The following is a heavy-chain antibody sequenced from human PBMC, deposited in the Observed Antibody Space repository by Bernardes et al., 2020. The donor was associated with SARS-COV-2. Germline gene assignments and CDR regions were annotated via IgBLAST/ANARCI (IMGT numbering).Heavy chain of an antibody. CDR1: GFSLSISGMC. Sequence: PTLVKPTQTLTLTCTFSGFSLSISGMCVSWIRQPPGKALEWLARIDWDDDKFYSTSLKTRLTISKDTSKNQVVLTMTNMDPVDTATYYCARIVAGIAAAGEWGQGSLVTVSS. D-gene: IGHD6-13*01. CDR3: ARIVAGIAAAGE. V-gene: IGHV2-70*17. J-gene: IGHJ4*02. CDR2: IDWDDDK.